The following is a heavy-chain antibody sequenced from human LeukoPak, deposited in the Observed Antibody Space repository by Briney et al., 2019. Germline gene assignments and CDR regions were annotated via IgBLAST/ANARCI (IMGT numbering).Heavy chain of an antibody. J-gene: IGHJ4*02. CDR2: TYYRSTWLN. CDR3: ARDRLGMGF. D-gene: IGHD7-27*01. CDR1: GDTVSSNTAA. V-gene: IGHV6-1*01. Sequence: SQTLSLTCAISGDTVSSNTAAYNWLRLSPSRGLEWLGRTYYRSTWLNDYAPSVRGRITVSPDTSKNQFSPQLNSVTPEDTAVYYCARDRLGMGFWGQGTPVIVSS.